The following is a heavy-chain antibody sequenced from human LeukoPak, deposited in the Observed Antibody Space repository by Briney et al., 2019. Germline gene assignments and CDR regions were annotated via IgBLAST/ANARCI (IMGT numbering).Heavy chain of an antibody. J-gene: IGHJ4*02. D-gene: IGHD5-12*01. Sequence: SETLSLTCAVSGYSISSSYCWGWIRPPPGKGLEWIGSIYHSGSTYYNPSLKSRVTISVDTSKNQFSLKLSSVTAADTAVYYCARVATTTNPPQRPFDYWGQGTLVTVSS. V-gene: IGHV4-38-2*01. CDR1: GYSISSSYC. CDR2: IYHSGST. CDR3: ARVATTTNPPQRPFDY.